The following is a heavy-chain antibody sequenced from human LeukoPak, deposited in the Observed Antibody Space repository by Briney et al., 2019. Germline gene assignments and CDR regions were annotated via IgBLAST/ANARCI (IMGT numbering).Heavy chain of an antibody. D-gene: IGHD3-16*01. CDR3: ARSLAFDL. CDR1: GFTFNTCS. CDR2: ISSGSVTR. Sequence: GGSLRLSCAASGFTFNTCSMNWVRQAPGKGLEWVSYISSGSVTRYYADSVKGRFTITRDNAENSLFLQMNSLRDEDTAVYYCARSLAFDLWGQGTVVSVSS. V-gene: IGHV3-48*02. J-gene: IGHJ3*01.